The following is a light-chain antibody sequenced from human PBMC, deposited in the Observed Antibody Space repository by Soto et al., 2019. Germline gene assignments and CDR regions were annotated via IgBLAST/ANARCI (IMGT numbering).Light chain of an antibody. Sequence: SALTQPASVSGSPGQSITISCTGTSSDVGSYNVVSWYQQHPGKAPKLMISEDSKRPSGVSNRFSGSKSGNTASLTISGLQAEDEADYYCCSYARSSPFFGGGTKLTVL. CDR2: EDS. V-gene: IGLV2-23*01. CDR1: SSDVGSYNV. CDR3: CSYARSSPF. J-gene: IGLJ2*01.